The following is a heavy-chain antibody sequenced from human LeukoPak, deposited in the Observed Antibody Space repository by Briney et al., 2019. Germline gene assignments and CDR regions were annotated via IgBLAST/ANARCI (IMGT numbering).Heavy chain of an antibody. V-gene: IGHV3-23*01. CDR2: ISGSGGST. Sequence: GGSLRLSCAASGFTFSSYAMSWVRQAPGKGLGWVSAISGSGGSTYYADSVKGRFTISRDNSKNTPYLQMNSLRAEDTAVYYCAKDYYGSGSYFDYWGQGTLVTVSS. CDR3: AKDYYGSGSYFDY. D-gene: IGHD3-10*01. CDR1: GFTFSSYA. J-gene: IGHJ4*02.